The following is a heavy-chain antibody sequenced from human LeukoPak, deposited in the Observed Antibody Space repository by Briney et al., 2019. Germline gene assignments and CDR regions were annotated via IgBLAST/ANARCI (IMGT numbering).Heavy chain of an antibody. Sequence: ASVKVSCKASGYTFTGYYMHWVRQAPGQGLEWMGRINPNSGGTNYAQKFQGRVTMTRDTSISTAYMELSRLRSDDTAVYYCARDSYSSSSRRWFDPWGQGTLVTVSS. CDR1: GYTFTGYY. CDR3: ARDSYSSSSRRWFDP. D-gene: IGHD6-13*01. CDR2: INPNSGGT. V-gene: IGHV1-2*06. J-gene: IGHJ5*02.